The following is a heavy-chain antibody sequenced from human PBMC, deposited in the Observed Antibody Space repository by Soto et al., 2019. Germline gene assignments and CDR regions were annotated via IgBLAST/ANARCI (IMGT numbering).Heavy chain of an antibody. V-gene: IGHV4-4*02. CDR2: IYHSGST. CDR1: GGSISSSNW. D-gene: IGHD3-22*01. J-gene: IGHJ5*02. CDR3: ARWASYYDSSGYRNWFDP. Sequence: QVQLQESGPGLVKPSGTLSLTCAVSGGSISSSNWWSWVRQPPGKGLEWIGEIYHSGSTNYNPSLKSRVTISVDKSKNQFSLKLSSVTATDTAVYYCARWASYYDSSGYRNWFDPWGQGTLVTVSS.